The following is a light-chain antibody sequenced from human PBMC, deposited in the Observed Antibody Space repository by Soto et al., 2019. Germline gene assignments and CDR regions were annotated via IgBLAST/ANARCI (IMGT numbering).Light chain of an antibody. CDR1: QSVSSY. CDR2: DAS. CDR3: QQRSNWPPDT. Sequence: EIVLTQSPATLSLSPGERATLSCRASQSVSSYLAWYQQKPGQAPRLLIYDASNRATGIPARFSGSGSGTDFTVNISSLEPEDFAVYYCQQRSNWPPDTVGQGTKLEIK. V-gene: IGKV3-11*01. J-gene: IGKJ2*01.